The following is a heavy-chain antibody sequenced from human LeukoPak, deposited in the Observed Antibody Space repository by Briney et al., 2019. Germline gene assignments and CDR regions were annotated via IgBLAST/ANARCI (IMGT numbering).Heavy chain of an antibody. CDR1: GGSISSGGYY. D-gene: IGHD5-24*01. V-gene: IGHV4-30-2*01. CDR3: ARVVATMNEIDAFDI. CDR2: IYHSGST. J-gene: IGHJ3*02. Sequence: SETLSLTCTVSGGSISSGGYYWSWIRQPPGKGLEWIGYIYHSGSTYYNPSLKSRVTISVDRSKNQFSLKLSSVTAADTAVYYCARVVATMNEIDAFDIWGQGTMVTVSS.